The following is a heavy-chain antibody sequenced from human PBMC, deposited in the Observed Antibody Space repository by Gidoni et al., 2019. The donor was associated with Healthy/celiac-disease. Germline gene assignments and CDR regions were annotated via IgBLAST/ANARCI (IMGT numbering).Heavy chain of an antibody. J-gene: IGHJ3*02. CDR1: GGSISSRSYY. Sequence: QLQLQESGPGLVKPSETLSLTCTVSGGSISSRSYYWGWIRQPPGKGLEWIGSIYYSGSTYYNPSLKSRVTISVDTSKNQFSLKLSSVTAADTAVYYCARRGYSYGATRSGAFDIWGQGTMVTVSS. CDR2: IYYSGST. D-gene: IGHD5-18*01. CDR3: ARRGYSYGATRSGAFDI. V-gene: IGHV4-39*07.